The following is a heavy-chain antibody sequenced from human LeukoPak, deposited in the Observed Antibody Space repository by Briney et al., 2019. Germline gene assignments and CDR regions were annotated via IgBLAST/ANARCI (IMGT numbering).Heavy chain of an antibody. CDR3: ARGGDSSVRNNY. CDR1: GASISNNNW. Sequence: PSGTLSLTCAVSGASISNNNWWNWVRQPPGKGLEWIGEINHSGSTNYNPSLKSRVTISVDTSKNQFSLKLSSVTAADTAVYYCARGGDSSVRNNYWGQGTLVTVSS. CDR2: INHSGST. V-gene: IGHV4-4*02. D-gene: IGHD3-22*01. J-gene: IGHJ4*02.